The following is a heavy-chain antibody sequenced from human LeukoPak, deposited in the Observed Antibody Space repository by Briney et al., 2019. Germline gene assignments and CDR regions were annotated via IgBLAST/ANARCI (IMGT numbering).Heavy chain of an antibody. J-gene: IGHJ6*02. CDR2: ISWNSGSI. D-gene: IGHD2/OR15-2a*01. Sequence: GGSLRLSCAASGFTFDDYAVHWVRQAPGKGLEWVSGISWNSGSIGYADSVKGRFTISRDNAKNSLYLQMNSLRAEDTALYYCAKDTRMSYYYYGMDVWGQGTTVTVSS. CDR3: AKDTRMSYYYYGMDV. CDR1: GFTFDDYA. V-gene: IGHV3-9*01.